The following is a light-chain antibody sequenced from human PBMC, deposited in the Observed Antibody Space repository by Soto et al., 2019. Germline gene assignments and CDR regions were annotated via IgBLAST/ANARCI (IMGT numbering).Light chain of an antibody. V-gene: IGKV1-5*01. CDR1: QSISSW. Sequence: DIQMTQSPSTLSASVGDRVTITCRASQSISSWLAWYQQKPGKAPKLLIYDASSLESGVPSRFSGSGYGTEFTLTISSLQPDDLASYYCQQYYSYWTVGQGTKVDIK. J-gene: IGKJ1*01. CDR2: DAS. CDR3: QQYYSYWT.